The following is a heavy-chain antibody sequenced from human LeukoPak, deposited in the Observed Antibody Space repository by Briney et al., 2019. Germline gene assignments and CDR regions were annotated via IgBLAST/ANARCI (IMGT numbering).Heavy chain of an antibody. V-gene: IGHV5-51*01. CDR2: IYPGDSDT. CDR1: GYSFTTYW. Sequence: GESLKISCKGSGYSFTTYWIGWVRQMPGKGLEWMGIIYPGDSDTRYSPSFQGQVTISADKSISTAYLQWSSLKASDTAMYYCAIYYYGSGNPNDAFDIWGQGTMVTASS. J-gene: IGHJ3*02. D-gene: IGHD3-10*01. CDR3: AIYYYGSGNPNDAFDI.